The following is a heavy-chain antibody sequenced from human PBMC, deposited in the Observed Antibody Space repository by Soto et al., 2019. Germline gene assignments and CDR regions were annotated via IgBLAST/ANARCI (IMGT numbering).Heavy chain of an antibody. CDR2: IKQDGSEK. CDR1: GFTFSSYW. V-gene: IGHV3-7*01. Sequence: GESLKISCAASGFTFSSYWMSWVRQAPGKGLEWVANIKQDGSEKYYVDSVKGRFTISRDNAKNSLYLQMNSLRAEDTAVYYCATIWYYYGSGSTFDYWGQGTLVTVSS. CDR3: ATIWYYYGSGSTFDY. J-gene: IGHJ4*02. D-gene: IGHD3-10*01.